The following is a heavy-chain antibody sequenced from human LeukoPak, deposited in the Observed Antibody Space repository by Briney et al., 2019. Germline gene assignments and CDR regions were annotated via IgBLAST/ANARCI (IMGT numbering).Heavy chain of an antibody. D-gene: IGHD5-12*01. J-gene: IGHJ4*02. CDR2: INQGGSGK. V-gene: IGHV3-7*01. CDR1: GFTFRSYW. Sequence: GGSLRLSCAASGFTFRSYWMSWVRQAPGKGLEWVANINQGGSGKYYVDSVKGRFTISRDDAKNSLYVQMNSLRDEDTAVYYCARVGYSGWNLEYWRQGTLVTVSS. CDR3: ARVGYSGWNLEY.